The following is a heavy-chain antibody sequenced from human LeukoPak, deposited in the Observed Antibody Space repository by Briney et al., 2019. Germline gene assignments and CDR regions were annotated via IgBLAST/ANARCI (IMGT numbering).Heavy chain of an antibody. V-gene: IGHV3-74*01. D-gene: IGHD6-13*01. CDR1: GFTFSTYW. CDR2: INGDGSST. J-gene: IGHJ4*02. CDR3: ARGSWSAADTNIDY. Sequence: GGSLRLSCVASGFTFSTYWMHWVRQAPGKGLLWVSRINGDGSSTNYADSVKGRFTISRDNAKNTLYLQMNTLRVEDTAVYYCARGSWSAADTNIDYWGQGTLVTVSS.